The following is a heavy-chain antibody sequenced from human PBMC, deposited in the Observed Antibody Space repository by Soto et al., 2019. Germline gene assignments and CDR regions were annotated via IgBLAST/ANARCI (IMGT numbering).Heavy chain of an antibody. Sequence: QLQLQESGPGLVKPSETLSLTCTVSGGSISSRSHYWGWIRQSPGKHLEWIGSSYYRGSTHYNPSLKTRVTISGGTSKNQVSLKVYSVIAADTAVYYCATADGFGVVTPFFEYWGQGTLVTVSS. J-gene: IGHJ4*02. D-gene: IGHD3-3*01. CDR3: ATADGFGVVTPFFEY. V-gene: IGHV4-39*01. CDR1: GGSISSRSHY. CDR2: SYYRGST.